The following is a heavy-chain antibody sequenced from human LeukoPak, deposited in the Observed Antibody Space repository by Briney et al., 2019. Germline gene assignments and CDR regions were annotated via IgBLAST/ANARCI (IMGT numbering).Heavy chain of an antibody. CDR3: VRDSGDGYTPPDYYYYMDV. D-gene: IGHD5-24*01. CDR1: GFTFDDYA. Sequence: GGSLRLSCAASGFTFDDYAMHWVRQAPGKGLEWVSLISWDGGSTYYADSVKGRFTISRDNAKNSLYLQMNSLRAEDTAVFYCVRDSGDGYTPPDYYYYMDVWGKGTTVTVSS. CDR2: ISWDGGST. V-gene: IGHV3-43D*03. J-gene: IGHJ6*03.